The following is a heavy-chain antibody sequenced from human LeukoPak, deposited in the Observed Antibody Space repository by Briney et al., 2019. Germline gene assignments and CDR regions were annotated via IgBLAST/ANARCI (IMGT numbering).Heavy chain of an antibody. CDR3: AKSPVLRFLEWLSPVDYYYGMDV. V-gene: IGHV3-7*01. Sequence: PGGSLRLSCAASGFTFSNVWMSWVRQAPGKGLEWVANIKQDGSEKNYVDSVKGRFTISRDNAKNSLYLQMNSLRAEDTAVYYCAKSPVLRFLEWLSPVDYYYGMDVWGQGTTVTVSS. D-gene: IGHD3-3*01. CDR2: IKQDGSEK. J-gene: IGHJ6*02. CDR1: GFTFSNVW.